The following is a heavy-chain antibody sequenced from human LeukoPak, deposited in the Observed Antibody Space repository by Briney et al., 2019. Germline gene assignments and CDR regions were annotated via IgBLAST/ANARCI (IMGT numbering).Heavy chain of an antibody. V-gene: IGHV3-23*01. Sequence: PGGSLRLSCAASGFNFSSFALSWVRQAPGKGLEWVSAISGSGGSTYYADSVKGRFTISRDNSKNTLYLQMNSLRAEDTAVYYCAKDLVAVADYWGQGTLVTVSS. D-gene: IGHD6-19*01. CDR2: ISGSGGST. J-gene: IGHJ4*02. CDR1: GFNFSSFA. CDR3: AKDLVAVADY.